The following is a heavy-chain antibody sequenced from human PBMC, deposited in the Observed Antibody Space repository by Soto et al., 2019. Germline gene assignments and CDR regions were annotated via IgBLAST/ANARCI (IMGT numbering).Heavy chain of an antibody. J-gene: IGHJ5*02. D-gene: IGHD1-20*01. V-gene: IGHV3-30-3*01. Sequence: QVQLVESGGGVVQPGEPLRLSCAASGFPFKNYAMHWVRQAPGRGLEWVAAVSSDGNHQHYANPVKGRFTISRDNSKNTLILQMNSLRVEDTAIYYCARDSEEPHGIFCFDPWGQGTLITVSS. CDR1: GFPFKNYA. CDR3: ARDSEEPHGIFCFDP. CDR2: VSSDGNHQ.